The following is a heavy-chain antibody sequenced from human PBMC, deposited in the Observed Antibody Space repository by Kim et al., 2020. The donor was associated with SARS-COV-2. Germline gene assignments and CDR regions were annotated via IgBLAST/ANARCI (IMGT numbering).Heavy chain of an antibody. CDR2: IWYDGSNK. CDR3: ARDDSKYYDILTGYLDY. D-gene: IGHD3-9*01. V-gene: IGHV3-33*01. CDR1: GFTFSSYG. Sequence: GGSLRLSCAASGFTFSSYGMHWVRQAPGKGLEWVAVIWYDGSNKYYADSVKGRFTISRDNSKNTLYLQMNSLRAEDTAVYYCARDDSKYYDILTGYLDYWGQGTLVTVSS. J-gene: IGHJ4*02.